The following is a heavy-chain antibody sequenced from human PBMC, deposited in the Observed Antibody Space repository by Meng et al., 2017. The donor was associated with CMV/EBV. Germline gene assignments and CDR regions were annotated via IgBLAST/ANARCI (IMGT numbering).Heavy chain of an antibody. J-gene: IGHJ6*02. CDR1: GFTFSSYW. V-gene: IGHV3-7*01. CDR2: IKQGGSEK. CDR3: ARIGYCSSTSCYLHYYYYYGMDV. Sequence: GGSLRLSCAASGFTFSSYWMSWVRQAPGKGLEWVANIKQGGSEKYYVDSVKGRFTISRDNAKNSLYLQMNSLRAEDTAVYYCARIGYCSSTSCYLHYYYYYGMDVWGQGTTVTVSS. D-gene: IGHD2-2*01.